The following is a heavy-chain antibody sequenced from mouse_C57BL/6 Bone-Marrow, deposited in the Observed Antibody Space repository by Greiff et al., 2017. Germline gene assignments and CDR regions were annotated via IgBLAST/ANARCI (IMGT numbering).Heavy chain of an antibody. CDR2: IYPRNGNP. J-gene: IGHJ3*01. Sequence: VQLQQSGAELARPGASVQLSCKASGYTFTSYGISWVKQRPGKGLEWIGEIYPRNGNPYYNEKFKGKATLTADKYSSTAYMELRSLTSADSAVYFCARRYIYYDYDWFAYWGQGTLVTVSA. V-gene: IGHV1-81*01. CDR3: ARRYIYYDYDWFAY. CDR1: GYTFTSYG. D-gene: IGHD2-4*01.